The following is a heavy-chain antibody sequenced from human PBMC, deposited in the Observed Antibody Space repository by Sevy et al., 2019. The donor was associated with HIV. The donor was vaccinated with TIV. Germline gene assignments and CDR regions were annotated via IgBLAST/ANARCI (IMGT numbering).Heavy chain of an antibody. CDR1: GFTFSSYE. D-gene: IGHD3-22*01. CDR3: ARGPHYYYDSSAFFDY. CDR2: ISSSGTSI. J-gene: IGHJ4*01. Sequence: GGSLRLSCAASGFTFSSYEMNWVRQAPGKGLEWISYISSSGTSIYYADSVKGRFTISRDGPKNSLYLQMNSLRAEDTAVYYCARGPHYYYDSSAFFDYWGHGTLVTVSS. V-gene: IGHV3-48*03.